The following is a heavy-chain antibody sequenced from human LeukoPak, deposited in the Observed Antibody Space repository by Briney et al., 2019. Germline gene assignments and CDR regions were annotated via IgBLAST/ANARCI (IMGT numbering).Heavy chain of an antibody. CDR2: VYSGGTT. D-gene: IGHD6-13*01. CDR1: GFTVRSNY. CDR3: ARVKVAVAGIGWFDP. J-gene: IGHJ5*02. V-gene: IGHV3-53*01. Sequence: GGSLRLSCVASGFTVRSNYMSWVRLAPGGGLGWVSVVYSGGTTYYADSVNGRFTISIDNSKSTLYLQMNSLRAEDTAVYYCARVKVAVAGIGWFDPWGQGSLVTVSS.